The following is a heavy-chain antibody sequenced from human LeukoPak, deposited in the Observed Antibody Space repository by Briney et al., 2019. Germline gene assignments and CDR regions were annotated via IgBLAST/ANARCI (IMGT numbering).Heavy chain of an antibody. CDR3: AAGSGYLLLGFGY. CDR1: GFTFTSSA. CDR2: IVVGSGNT. V-gene: IGHV1-58*01. D-gene: IGHD6-25*01. Sequence: SVKVSCKASGFTFTSSAVQWVRQARGQRLGWIGWIVVGSGNTNYAQKFQERVTITRDMSTSTAYMELSSLRSEDTAVYYCAAGSGYLLLGFGYWGQGTLVTVSS. J-gene: IGHJ4*02.